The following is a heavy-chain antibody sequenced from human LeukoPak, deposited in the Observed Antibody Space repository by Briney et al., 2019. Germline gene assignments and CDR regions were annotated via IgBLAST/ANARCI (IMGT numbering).Heavy chain of an antibody. Sequence: SETLSLTCAVYGGSFSSYYWSWIHQPPGKGLEWIGEINHSGSTNYNPSLKSRVTISVDTSKNQFSLKLSSVTAADTAVYYCAREDLTGSYYFDYWGQGTLVTVSS. J-gene: IGHJ4*02. CDR2: INHSGST. CDR1: GGSFSSYY. V-gene: IGHV4-34*01. D-gene: IGHD3-9*01. CDR3: AREDLTGSYYFDY.